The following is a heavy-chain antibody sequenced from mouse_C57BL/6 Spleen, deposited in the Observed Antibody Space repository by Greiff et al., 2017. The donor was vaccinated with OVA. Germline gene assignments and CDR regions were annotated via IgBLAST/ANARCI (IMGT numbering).Heavy chain of an antibody. D-gene: IGHD4-1*01. CDR1: GYSITSGYD. V-gene: IGHV3-1*01. Sequence: EVQGVESGPGMVKPSQSLSLTCTVTGYSITSGYDWHWIRHFPGNKLEWMGYISYSGSTNYNPSLKSRISITHDTSKNHFFLKLNSVTTEDTATYYCARSGTGPFAYWGQGTLVTVSA. J-gene: IGHJ3*01. CDR3: ARSGTGPFAY. CDR2: ISYSGST.